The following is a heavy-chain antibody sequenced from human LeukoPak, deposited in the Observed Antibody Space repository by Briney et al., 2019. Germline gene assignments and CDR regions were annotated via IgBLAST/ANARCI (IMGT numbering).Heavy chain of an antibody. CDR2: ISYDGSNK. CDR3: ARDLVWNYGSGSSYYFDY. CDR1: GFXFSSYA. J-gene: IGHJ4*02. D-gene: IGHD3-10*01. V-gene: IGHV3-30-3*01. Sequence: GRSLRLSCAASGFXFSSYAMHWVRQAPGKGLEWVAVISYDGSNKYYADSVKGRFTISRDNSKNTLYLQMNSLRAEDTAVYYCARDLVWNYGSGSSYYFDYWGQGTLVTVSS.